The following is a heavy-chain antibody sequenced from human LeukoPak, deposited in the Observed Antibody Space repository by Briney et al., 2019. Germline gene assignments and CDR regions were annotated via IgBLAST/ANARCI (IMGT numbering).Heavy chain of an antibody. J-gene: IGHJ4*02. D-gene: IGHD6-13*01. CDR3: ARVPPSSSWPKTMPLDY. V-gene: IGHV4-34*01. CDR2: INHSGST. CDR1: GGSISGYY. Sequence: KPSETLSLTCTVSGGSISGYYWSWIRQPPGKGLEWIGEINHSGSTNYNPSLKSRVTISVDTSKNQFSLKLSSVTAADTAVYYCARVPPSSSWPKTMPLDYWGQGTLVTVSS.